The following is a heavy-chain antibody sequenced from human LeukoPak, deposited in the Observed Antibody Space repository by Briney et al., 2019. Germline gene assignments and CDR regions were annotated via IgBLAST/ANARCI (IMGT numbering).Heavy chain of an antibody. CDR1: GFTFSNYW. Sequence: PGGSLRLSCAASGFTFSNYWMHWVRQAPGKGLVWVSRINNDGSSTSHADSVKGRFTISRDNAKNTLFLQMNSLRAEDTAIYYCVRNWGEDYWGQGTLVTVSS. CDR2: INNDGSST. CDR3: VRNWGEDY. J-gene: IGHJ4*02. D-gene: IGHD7-27*01. V-gene: IGHV3-74*01.